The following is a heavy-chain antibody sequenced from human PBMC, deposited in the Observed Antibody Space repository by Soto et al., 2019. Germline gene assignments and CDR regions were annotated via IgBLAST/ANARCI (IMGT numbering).Heavy chain of an antibody. V-gene: IGHV3-33*01. D-gene: IGHD3-22*01. CDR1: GFTFSSYG. J-gene: IGHJ4*02. CDR2: IWYDGSNK. Sequence: PGVSLRLSCAASGFTFSSYGMHWVRQAPGKGLEWVAVIWYDGSNKYYADSVKGRFTISRDNSKNTLYLQMNSLRAEDTAVYYCARDYYDSSGYYKLGYWGQGTLVTVSS. CDR3: ARDYYDSSGYYKLGY.